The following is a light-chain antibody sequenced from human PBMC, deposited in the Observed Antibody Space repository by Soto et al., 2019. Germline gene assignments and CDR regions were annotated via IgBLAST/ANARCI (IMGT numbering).Light chain of an antibody. CDR3: QQRSNWPPT. V-gene: IGKV3-11*01. J-gene: IGKJ4*01. CDR2: DAS. Sequence: EIVLTQSPGTLSLSPGERATLSCRASQSVSSYLAWYQQKPGQAPRLLIYDASNRATGIPARFSGSGSGTDFTLTISSLEPEDFAVHYCQQRSNWPPTFGGGTKVDI. CDR1: QSVSSY.